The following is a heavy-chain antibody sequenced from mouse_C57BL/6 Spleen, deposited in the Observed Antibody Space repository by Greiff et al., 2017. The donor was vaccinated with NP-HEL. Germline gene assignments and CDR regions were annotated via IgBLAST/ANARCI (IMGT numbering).Heavy chain of an antibody. CDR1: GFNIKDDY. D-gene: IGHD1-1*01. J-gene: IGHJ2*01. CDR2: IDPENGDT. Sequence: EVMLVESGAELVRPGASVKLSCTASGFNIKDDYMHWVKQRPEQGLEWIGWIDPENGDTEYASKFQGKATITADTSSNTAYLQLSSLTSEDTAVYYCTTPIYYGDFDYWGQGTTLTVSS. V-gene: IGHV14-4*01. CDR3: TTPIYYGDFDY.